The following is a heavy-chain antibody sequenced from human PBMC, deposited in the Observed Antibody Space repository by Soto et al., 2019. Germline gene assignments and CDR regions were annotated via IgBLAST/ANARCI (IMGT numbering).Heavy chain of an antibody. J-gene: IGHJ4*02. CDR2: INPSGGST. CDR1: GYTFSTYN. CDR3: ARVPLYCGGDCYHFDN. V-gene: IGHV1-46*01. Sequence: GASVKVSCKASGYTFSTYNIHWVRQAPGQRLEWMGVINPSGGSTRYAQKFQGRVTMTSDTFTSTVYMELSSLRSEDTAVYYCARVPLYCGGDCYHFDNWGQGTPVTVSS. D-gene: IGHD2-21*02.